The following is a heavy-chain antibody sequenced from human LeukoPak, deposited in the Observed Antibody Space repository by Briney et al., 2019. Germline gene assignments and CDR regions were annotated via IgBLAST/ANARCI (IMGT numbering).Heavy chain of an antibody. CDR3: AGDQKKNYYMNV. Sequence: GGSLRLSCAASGFTCDDYAMHWVRQAPGKGLEWVSLISGDGGSTYYGDSVKGRFTVSRDNTKNSLYLQMNSLRGEDTAVYYCAGDQKKNYYMNVWGKGTTVTVSS. CDR2: ISGDGGST. J-gene: IGHJ6*03. V-gene: IGHV3-43*02. CDR1: GFTCDDYA.